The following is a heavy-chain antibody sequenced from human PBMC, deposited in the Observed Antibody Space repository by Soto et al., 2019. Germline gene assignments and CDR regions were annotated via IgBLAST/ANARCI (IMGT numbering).Heavy chain of an antibody. CDR3: ARDLGIAEAGQNCDG. CDR1: GFTFSSYS. J-gene: IGHJ4*02. Sequence: EVQLVESGGGLVKPGGSLRLSCAASGFTFSSYSMNWVRQAPGKGLEWVSSISSSSSYIYYADSVKGRFTISRDNDKNSLYLQMNTLSAEDTDVYYCARDLGIAEAGQNCDGWGQGTLVTVSS. V-gene: IGHV3-21*01. D-gene: IGHD6-13*01. CDR2: ISSSSSYI.